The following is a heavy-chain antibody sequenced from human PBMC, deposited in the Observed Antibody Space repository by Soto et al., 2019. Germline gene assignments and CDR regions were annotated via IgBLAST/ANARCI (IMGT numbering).Heavy chain of an antibody. CDR2: ISWNSGSI. CDR3: AKDYSSGWDDAFDI. J-gene: IGHJ3*02. CDR1: GFTFDDYA. V-gene: IGHV3-9*01. D-gene: IGHD6-19*01. Sequence: PGGSLRLSCAVSGFTFDDYAMHWVRQAPGKGLEWVSGISWNSGSIGYADSVKGRFTISRDNAKNSLYLQMNSLRAEDTALYYCAKDYSSGWDDAFDIWGQGTMVTVSS.